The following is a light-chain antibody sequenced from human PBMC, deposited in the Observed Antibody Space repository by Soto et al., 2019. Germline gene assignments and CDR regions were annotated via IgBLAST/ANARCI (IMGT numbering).Light chain of an antibody. V-gene: IGLV2-14*01. CDR1: SSDVGGYDY. CDR2: EVS. J-gene: IGLJ1*01. CDR3: SSYSISSTGV. Sequence: QSALTQPASVSGSPGQSITISCTGTSSDVGGYDYVSWYQLHPGKAPKLMVFEVSNRPSGVSYRFSGSKSGNTASLTISGLQAEDEADYFCSSYSISSTGVFGTGTKVTVL.